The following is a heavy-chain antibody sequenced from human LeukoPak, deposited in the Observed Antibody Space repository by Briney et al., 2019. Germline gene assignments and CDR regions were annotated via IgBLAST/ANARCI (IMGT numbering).Heavy chain of an antibody. CDR1: GGSINSYY. CDR3: ARARAGSWSWERWLDP. CDR2: IYISGST. Sequence: SETLSLTCTVSGGSINSYYWSWIRQPAGKGLEWIGRIYISGSTNYNPSLKSRVTMPVDTSKNQFSLKLTSVTAADTAVYYCARARAGSWSWERWLDPWGQGTLVTVSS. J-gene: IGHJ5*02. V-gene: IGHV4-4*07. D-gene: IGHD3-10*01.